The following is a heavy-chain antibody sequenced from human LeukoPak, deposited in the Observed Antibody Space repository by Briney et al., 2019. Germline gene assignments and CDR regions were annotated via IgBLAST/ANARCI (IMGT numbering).Heavy chain of an antibody. Sequence: SETLSLTCTVSGGSISGGSYYWSWIRQPAGKGLEWIGRFYTSGSTYYNPSLKSRVTISVDTSKNQFSLKLSSVTAADTAVYYCARGLAAAGIIRYWGQGTLVTVSS. CDR1: GGSISGGSYY. J-gene: IGHJ4*02. D-gene: IGHD6-13*01. CDR3: ARGLAAAGIIRY. V-gene: IGHV4-61*02. CDR2: FYTSGST.